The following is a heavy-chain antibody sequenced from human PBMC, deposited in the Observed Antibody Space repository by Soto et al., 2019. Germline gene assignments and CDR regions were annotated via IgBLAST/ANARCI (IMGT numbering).Heavy chain of an antibody. CDR3: SSQTYSYAWHH. D-gene: IGHD5-18*01. CDR2: IYHSGST. Sequence: QVQLQESGPRLVKPSGTLSLICVVSSGSISSNWWRWVRQPPGKGLEWIGEIYHSGSTNYNPSLNSRVTISVDKSKNHFSLDLSSVTAADTAVYYCSSQTYSYAWHHWGQGIQVTVSS. CDR1: SGSISSNW. V-gene: IGHV4-4*02. J-gene: IGHJ5*02.